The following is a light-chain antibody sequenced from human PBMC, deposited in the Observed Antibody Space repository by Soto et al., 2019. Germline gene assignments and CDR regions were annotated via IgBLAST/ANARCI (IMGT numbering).Light chain of an antibody. CDR1: QSVSSSY. Sequence: LVLPQSPGTLSLSPWERATLSCSASQSVSSSYLAWYQQKPGQAPRLLIYGASSRATGIPDRFSGSGSGTDFTLTISRLEPEDFAVYYCQQYGSSPYTFGQGTKMEIK. CDR2: GAS. J-gene: IGKJ2*01. V-gene: IGKV3-20*01. CDR3: QQYGSSPYT.